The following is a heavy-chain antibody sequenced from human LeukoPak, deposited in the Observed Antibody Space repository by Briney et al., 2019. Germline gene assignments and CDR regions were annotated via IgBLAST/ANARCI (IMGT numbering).Heavy chain of an antibody. Sequence: PGGSLRLSCAASGFTFSSYWMHWVRQAPGQGLEWVSAISGSGGTTYHADSVKGRFSISRDNSKNTLFLQMTSLRAEDTAIYFCAKAADSSWFRGLDYWGQGTLVTVSS. V-gene: IGHV3-23*01. CDR3: AKAADSSWFRGLDY. CDR1: GFTFSSYW. D-gene: IGHD6-13*01. J-gene: IGHJ4*02. CDR2: ISGSGGTT.